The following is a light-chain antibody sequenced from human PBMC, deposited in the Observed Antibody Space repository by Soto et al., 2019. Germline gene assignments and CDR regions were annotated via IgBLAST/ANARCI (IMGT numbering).Light chain of an antibody. CDR3: SSYTSVSTLV. Sequence: QSALTQPASVSGSPGQSITISCTGTSGDVGGSNSVSWYQHHPGKAPKLMIYDVNNRPSGVSNRFSGSKSGITASLTISGLQPDDEADYYCSSYTSVSTLVFGGGTQLTVL. V-gene: IGLV2-14*01. J-gene: IGLJ3*02. CDR2: DVN. CDR1: SGDVGGSNS.